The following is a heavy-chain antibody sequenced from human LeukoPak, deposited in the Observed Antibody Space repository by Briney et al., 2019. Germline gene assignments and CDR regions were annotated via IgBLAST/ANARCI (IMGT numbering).Heavy chain of an antibody. CDR1: GGSFTDYY. CDR3: ARLQPPFDYGDYLDY. J-gene: IGHJ4*02. V-gene: IGHV4-34*01. D-gene: IGHD4-17*01. CDR2: ISHSGST. Sequence: SETLSLTCAVYGGSFTDYYWSWIRQPPGKGLEWIGEISHSGSTNYNPSLKSRVTISVDTSKNQFSLKLSSVTAADTAVYYCARLQPPFDYGDYLDYWGQGTLVTVSS.